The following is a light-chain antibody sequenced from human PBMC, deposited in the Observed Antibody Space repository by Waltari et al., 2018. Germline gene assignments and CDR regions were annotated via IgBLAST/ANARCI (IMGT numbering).Light chain of an antibody. Sequence: QSALTQPASVSGSPGQSITISCTGTSSDVGFYNYFSWFQQHPAKAPKLLIYDVNERRSRVSDRFCGSQSCHTASRTISGLQAEDEADYYCNSYTGSSSWVFGGGTKLAVL. J-gene: IGLJ3*02. CDR2: DVN. V-gene: IGLV2-14*01. CDR1: SSDVGFYNY. CDR3: NSYTGSSSWV.